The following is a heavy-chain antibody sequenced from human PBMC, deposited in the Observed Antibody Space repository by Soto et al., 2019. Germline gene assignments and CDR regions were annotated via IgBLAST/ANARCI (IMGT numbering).Heavy chain of an antibody. D-gene: IGHD3-3*01. V-gene: IGHV4-39*01. CDR3: ASDVLLTIRREPNYFDH. CDR2: IFYSGRT. Sequence: NPSETLSLTCTVSGGSFNSSRYYWAWIRQPPGKGLEWIGSIFYSGRTYYQPSLKSRVTMSVDTSKNQFSLQLNSVTAADTAVYYCASDVLLTIRREPNYFDHWGRGTLVTVSS. CDR1: GGSFNSSRYY. J-gene: IGHJ4*02.